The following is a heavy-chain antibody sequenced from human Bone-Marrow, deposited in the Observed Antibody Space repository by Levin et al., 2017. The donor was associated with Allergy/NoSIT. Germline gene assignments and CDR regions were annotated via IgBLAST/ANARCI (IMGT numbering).Heavy chain of an antibody. D-gene: IGHD5-12*01. V-gene: IGHV3-33*01. CDR1: GFTFSSYG. Sequence: LSLTCAASGFTFSSYGMHWVRQAPGKGLEWVAVIWYDGSTKYYADSVKGRFTISRDNSNNILYLRMNSLRAEDTALYYCARDYSGNDYSDYWGQGTLVTVSS. J-gene: IGHJ4*02. CDR3: ARDYSGNDYSDY. CDR2: IWYDGSTK.